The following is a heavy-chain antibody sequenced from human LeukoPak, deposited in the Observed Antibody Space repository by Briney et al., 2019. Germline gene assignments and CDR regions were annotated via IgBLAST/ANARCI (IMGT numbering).Heavy chain of an antibody. CDR3: VRGVDY. V-gene: IGHV3-7*04. Sequence: GGSLRLSCAASGFTFSSSWMSWVRQAPGKGLEWVANINQDGSGKYYLDSLRGRFTISRDNAKNSLYLQVNSLRAEDTAVYYCVRGVDYRGQGILVTVSS. J-gene: IGHJ4*02. CDR2: INQDGSGK. CDR1: GFTFSSSW.